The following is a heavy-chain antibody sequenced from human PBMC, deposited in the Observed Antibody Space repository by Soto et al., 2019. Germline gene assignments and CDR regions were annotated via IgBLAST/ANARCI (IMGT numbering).Heavy chain of an antibody. CDR3: ARDQKEPHYAFWSGYFGGPHWFDP. CDR1: GYAFTSYG. J-gene: IGHJ5*02. D-gene: IGHD3-3*01. Sequence: GASVKVYWKASGYAFTSYGISWVRQAPGQGLEWMGWISAYNGNTNYAQKLQGRVTMTTDTSTSTAYMELRSLRSDDTAVYYCARDQKEPHYAFWSGYFGGPHWFDPWGQGTLVTVSS. V-gene: IGHV1-18*04. CDR2: ISAYNGNT.